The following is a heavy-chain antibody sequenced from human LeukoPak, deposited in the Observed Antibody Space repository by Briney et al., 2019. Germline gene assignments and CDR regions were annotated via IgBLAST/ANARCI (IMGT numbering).Heavy chain of an antibody. CDR3: ARSRGGLYDCFDY. D-gene: IGHD2-2*02. Sequence: PSETLSLTCTVSGYSISSGYYWGWIRQSPGKGLEWIGSIYHRESTYYHPSLKSRVSTSVDTSKNQFSLKLSSVTAADTAVYYCARSRGGLYDCFDYWGQGTLVTVSS. J-gene: IGHJ4*02. CDR2: IYHREST. V-gene: IGHV4-38-2*02. CDR1: GYSISSGYY.